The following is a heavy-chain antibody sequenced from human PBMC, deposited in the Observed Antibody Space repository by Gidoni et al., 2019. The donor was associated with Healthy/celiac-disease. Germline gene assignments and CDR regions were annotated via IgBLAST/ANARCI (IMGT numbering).Heavy chain of an antibody. J-gene: IGHJ4*02. CDR3: ARVQRRIQLWSYFDY. CDR1: GFTFSSYA. CDR2: ISYDGSNK. D-gene: IGHD5-18*01. Sequence: QVQLVESGGGVVQPGRSLRLSCAASGFTFSSYAMHWVRQAPGKGLEWVAVISYDGSNKYYADSVKGRFTISRDNSKNTLYLQMNSLRAEDTAVYYCARVQRRIQLWSYFDYWGQGTLVTVSS. V-gene: IGHV3-30*01.